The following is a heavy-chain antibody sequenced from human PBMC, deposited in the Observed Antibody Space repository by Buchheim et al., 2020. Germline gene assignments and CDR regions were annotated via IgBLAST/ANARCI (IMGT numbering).Heavy chain of an antibody. CDR2: TYLDDDK. V-gene: IGHV2-5*02. CDR3: VHRALFTYSYGVDF. J-gene: IGHJ6*02. D-gene: IGHD3-10*01. CDR1: GLSLTTSGVG. Sequence: QIPLKESGPTLVQPAQTLTLTCTFSGLSLTTSGVGVGWIRQPPGKALEWLALTYLDDDKRYSPSLQSRLTITKDHAKNQLVLTMANMGPLDTATYYCVHRALFTYSYGVDFWGQGTT.